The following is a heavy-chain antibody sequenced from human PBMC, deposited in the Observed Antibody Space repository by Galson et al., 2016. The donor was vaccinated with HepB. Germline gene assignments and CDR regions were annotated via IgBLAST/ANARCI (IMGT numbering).Heavy chain of an antibody. Sequence: SVKVSCKVSGDALTSFDLDWVRQAAGQGLEWMGWMNPRNGDTRYARKFEGRVTMTRDSSIGTAYMELTSLTSEDTAVYYCARVRGSSLTFHKWFDPWGQGPLVTVSS. CDR1: GDALTSFD. D-gene: IGHD2/OR15-2a*01. CDR3: ARVRGSSLTFHKWFDP. V-gene: IGHV1-8*01. CDR2: MNPRNGDT. J-gene: IGHJ5*02.